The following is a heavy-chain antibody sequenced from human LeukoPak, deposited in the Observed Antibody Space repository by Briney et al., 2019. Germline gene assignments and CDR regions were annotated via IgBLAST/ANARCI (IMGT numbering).Heavy chain of an antibody. Sequence: GGSLRLSCAASGFTFSSYVMSWVRQAPGKGLEWVSAMSGSGFDTYYADSVKGRFTISRDNSKNTLYLQMNSLRVEDTAVYYCANLPWPITTFGVVIIPDYWGQGTLVTVSS. CDR3: ANLPWPITTFGVVIIPDY. J-gene: IGHJ4*02. CDR1: GFTFSSYV. V-gene: IGHV3-23*01. CDR2: MSGSGFDT. D-gene: IGHD3-3*01.